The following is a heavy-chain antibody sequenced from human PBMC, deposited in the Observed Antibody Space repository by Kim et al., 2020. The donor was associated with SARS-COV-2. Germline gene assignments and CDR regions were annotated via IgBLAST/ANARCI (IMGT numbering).Heavy chain of an antibody. CDR1: GFTFSSYA. Sequence: GGSLRLSCAASGFTFSSYAMSWVRQAPGKGLEWVSAISGSGGSTYYADSVKGRFTISRDNSKNTLYLQMNSLRAEDTAVYYCAKDPLGVYCSSTSCPPEWFDPWGQGTLVTVSS. CDR2: ISGSGGST. D-gene: IGHD2-2*01. J-gene: IGHJ5*02. CDR3: AKDPLGVYCSSTSCPPEWFDP. V-gene: IGHV3-23*01.